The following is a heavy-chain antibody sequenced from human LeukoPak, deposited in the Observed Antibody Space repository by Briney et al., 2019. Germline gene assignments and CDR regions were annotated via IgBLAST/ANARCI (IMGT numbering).Heavy chain of an antibody. CDR1: GGSISSYY. D-gene: IGHD6-19*01. CDR3: ARGWLVSGFDY. J-gene: IGHJ4*02. Sequence: PSETLSLTCTVSGGSISSYYWSWIRQPPGKGLEWIGYIYYSGSTNYNPSLKSRVTISVDTSKNQFSPKLSSVTAADTAVYYCARGWLVSGFDYWGQGTLVTVSS. V-gene: IGHV4-59*01. CDR2: IYYSGST.